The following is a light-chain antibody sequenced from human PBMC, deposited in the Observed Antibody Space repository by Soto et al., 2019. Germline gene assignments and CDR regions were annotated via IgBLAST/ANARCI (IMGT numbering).Light chain of an antibody. CDR3: QSYDSGLSGYV. CDR1: SSNMGAGYE. J-gene: IGLJ1*01. V-gene: IGLV1-40*01. Sequence: QSVLTQPPSVSAAPGQRVTISCTGSSSNMGAGYEAHWYQQVPGTAPKLLIYENNNRPSGVPDRFSGSKSGTSASLAITGLQAEDEAEYYCQSYDSGLSGYVFGTGTKVTVL. CDR2: ENN.